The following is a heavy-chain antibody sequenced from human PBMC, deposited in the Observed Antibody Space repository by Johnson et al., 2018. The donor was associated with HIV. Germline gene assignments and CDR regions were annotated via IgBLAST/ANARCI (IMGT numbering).Heavy chain of an antibody. V-gene: IGHV3-30*04. Sequence: QMQLVESGGGLVQPGGSLRLSCVASGFTFSSYPMHWVRQAPGKGLEWVAVISYDGSNKYYADSVKGRFTISKDNSKNTLYLQMNSLRAEDTAVFYCGMSGVEDAAFDIWGQGTMVTVSS. J-gene: IGHJ3*02. D-gene: IGHD7-27*01. CDR2: ISYDGSNK. CDR3: GMSGVEDAAFDI. CDR1: GFTFSSYP.